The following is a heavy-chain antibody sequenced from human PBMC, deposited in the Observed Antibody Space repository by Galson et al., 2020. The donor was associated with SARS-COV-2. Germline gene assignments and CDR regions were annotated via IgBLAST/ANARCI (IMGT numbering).Heavy chain of an antibody. CDR2: ISYDGSNK. V-gene: IGHV3-30*04. J-gene: IGHJ6*02. Sequence: GESLKISCAASGFTFSSYAMHWVRQAPGKGLEWVAVISYDGSNKYYADSVKGRFTISRDNSKNTLYLQMNSLRAEDTAVYYCARDQSITIFGVPDYYYYGMDVWGQGTTVTVSS. CDR3: ARDQSITIFGVPDYYYYGMDV. CDR1: GFTFSSYA. D-gene: IGHD3-3*01.